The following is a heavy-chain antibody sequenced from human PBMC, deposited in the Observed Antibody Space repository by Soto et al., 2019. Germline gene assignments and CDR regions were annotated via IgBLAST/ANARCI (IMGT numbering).Heavy chain of an antibody. CDR3: ARELRRAYTWFDP. Sequence: NLSLTSTVTGGSISRGAYSWSGIRQHPGTGLEWIGYIYSSGSTYYNPYLKSRVTISVDTYKNQFSLKLSSVTAADTAFSYCARELRRAYTWFDPWGQGTLVTVS. CDR1: GGSISRGAYS. D-gene: IGHD3-10*01. CDR2: IYSSGST. J-gene: IGHJ5*02. V-gene: IGHV4-31*03.